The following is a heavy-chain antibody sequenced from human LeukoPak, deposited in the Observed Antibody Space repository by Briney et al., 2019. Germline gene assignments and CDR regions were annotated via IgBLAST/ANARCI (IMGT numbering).Heavy chain of an antibody. V-gene: IGHV1-2*04. D-gene: IGHD3-10*01. CDR3: ARVSDNGSENFDQ. J-gene: IGHJ4*02. Sequence: ASVKVSCKASGCTFTCYYIHWVRQAPGQGLEWVGWINPNSGGTDYAQKFQGWLTMTRDTSISTAYMELSSLRSDDTAVYYCARVSDNGSENFDQWGQGTLVTLSS. CDR2: INPNSGGT. CDR1: GCTFTCYY.